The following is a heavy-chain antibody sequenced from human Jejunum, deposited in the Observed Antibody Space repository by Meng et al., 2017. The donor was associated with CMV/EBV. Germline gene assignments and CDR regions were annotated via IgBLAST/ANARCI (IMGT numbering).Heavy chain of an antibody. CDR2: INSDGSST. CDR3: ARVSSTSLLTYYYYGMDV. J-gene: IGHJ6*02. CDR1: SYW. D-gene: IGHD2-2*01. Sequence: SYWMHWVRQAPGKGLVWVSRINSDGSSTSYADSVKGRFTISRDNTKNTLYLQMNSLRAEDTAVYYCARVSSTSLLTYYYYGMDVWGQGTTVTVSS. V-gene: IGHV3-74*01.